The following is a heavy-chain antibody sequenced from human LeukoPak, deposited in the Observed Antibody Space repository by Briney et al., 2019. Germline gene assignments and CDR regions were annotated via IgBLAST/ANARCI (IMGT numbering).Heavy chain of an antibody. CDR3: ARGRPRSDYYDSGSPIISI. CDR2: IGHSGKT. V-gene: IGHV4-34*01. D-gene: IGHD3-10*01. J-gene: IGHJ6*01. CDR1: GGSFSGYY. Sequence: PSKTLSLTCAVYGGSFSGYYWTWIRQPPEKGLEWIGEIGHSGKTNCNPSLKSRVTISVDRSKSQFSLQVTSVTAADTAVYYCARGRPRSDYYDSGSPIISICGPRTTVTVSS.